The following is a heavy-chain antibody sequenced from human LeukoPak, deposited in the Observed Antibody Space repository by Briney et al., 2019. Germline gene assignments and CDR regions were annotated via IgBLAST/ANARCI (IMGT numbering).Heavy chain of an antibody. V-gene: IGHV4-34*01. D-gene: IGHD3-10*01. J-gene: IGHJ4*02. Sequence: PWETLSLTCAVSGGPFSGYFWRWIRHPSGKGREWIGEIHNSGTTNYNPSLNSRVTISEDTSKNQFYLNLSSVTAADTAVYYCARRYYYNLGSFPFDFWGQGTLVIVPS. CDR3: ARRYYYNLGSFPFDF. CDR2: IHNSGTT. CDR1: GGPFSGYF.